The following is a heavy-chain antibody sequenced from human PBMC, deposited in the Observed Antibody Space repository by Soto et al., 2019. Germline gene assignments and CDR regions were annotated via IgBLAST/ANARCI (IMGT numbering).Heavy chain of an antibody. CDR3: ARGGTVLNGFDY. Sequence: QVQLQESGPGLVKPSETLSLTCTVSGGSISTYYWSWIRQPPGMGLEWIGYIYYSGSTNYNPSLKSRVTIPLDTSKNHCSLNLPSVTAADTAVYYRARGGTVLNGFDYWGQGPLVTVSS. CDR1: GGSISTYY. J-gene: IGHJ4*02. D-gene: IGHD4-17*01. V-gene: IGHV4-59*01. CDR2: IYYSGST.